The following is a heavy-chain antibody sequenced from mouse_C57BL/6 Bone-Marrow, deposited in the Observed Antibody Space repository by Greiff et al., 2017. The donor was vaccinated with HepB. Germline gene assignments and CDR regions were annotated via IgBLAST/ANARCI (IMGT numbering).Heavy chain of an antibody. CDR1: GYTFTSYG. D-gene: IGHD1-1*01. CDR2: IYPRSGNT. J-gene: IGHJ4*01. Sequence: QVQLQQSGAELARPGALVKLSCKASGYTFTSYGISWVKQRTGQGLEWIGEIYPRSGNTYYNEKFKGKATLTADKSSSTAYMELRSLTSEDSAVYFCARSGGSSLYYYAMDYWGQGTSVTVSS. CDR3: ARSGGSSLYYYAMDY. V-gene: IGHV1-81*01.